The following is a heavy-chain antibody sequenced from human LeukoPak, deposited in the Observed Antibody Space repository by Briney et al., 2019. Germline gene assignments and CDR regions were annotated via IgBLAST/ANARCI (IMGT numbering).Heavy chain of an antibody. J-gene: IGHJ5*02. CDR1: GYTFTGYY. CDR3: ARSPSKGAVAGGGLDP. CDR2: INPNSGGT. D-gene: IGHD6-19*01. V-gene: IGHV1-2*06. Sequence: ASVKVSCKASGYTFTGYYMHWVRQAPGQGLEWMGRINPNSGGTNYAQKFQGRVTITRDTSASTAYMELSSLRSEDTAVYYCARSPSKGAVAGGGLDPWGQGTLVTVSS.